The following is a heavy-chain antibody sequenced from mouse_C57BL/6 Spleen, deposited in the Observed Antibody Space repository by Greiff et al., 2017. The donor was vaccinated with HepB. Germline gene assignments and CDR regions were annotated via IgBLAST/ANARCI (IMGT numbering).Heavy chain of an antibody. Sequence: QVQLQQSGAELVRPGTSVKVSCKASGYAFTNYLIEWVKQRPGQGLEWIGVINPGSGGTNYNEKFKGKATLTADKSSSTAYMQLSSLTSEDSAVYFCARGGDYEGDAMDYWGQGTSVTVSS. D-gene: IGHD2-4*01. CDR2: INPGSGGT. CDR3: ARGGDYEGDAMDY. V-gene: IGHV1-54*01. CDR1: GYAFTNYL. J-gene: IGHJ4*01.